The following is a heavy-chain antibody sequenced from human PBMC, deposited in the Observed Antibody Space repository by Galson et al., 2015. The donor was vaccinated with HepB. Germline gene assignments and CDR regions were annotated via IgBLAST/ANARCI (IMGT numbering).Heavy chain of an antibody. CDR2: ISAYNGNT. J-gene: IGHJ4*02. Sequence: SVKVSCKASGYTFSKYGVSWVRQAPGQGLEWVGWISAYNGNTDSAQKLQGRVTMTTDTSTSTAYMELRSLRSDDTALYYCARARYSTSPPDYWGQGTLVTISS. CDR1: GYTFSKYG. CDR3: ARARYSTSPPDY. D-gene: IGHD1-1*01. V-gene: IGHV1-18*01.